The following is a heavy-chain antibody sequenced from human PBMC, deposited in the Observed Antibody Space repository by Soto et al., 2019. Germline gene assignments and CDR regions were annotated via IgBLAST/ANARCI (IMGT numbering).Heavy chain of an antibody. J-gene: IGHJ6*02. D-gene: IGHD3-10*01. CDR1: GYTFTSYA. Sequence: ASVKVSCKXSGYTFTSYAMHWVRQAPGQRLEWMGWINAGNGNTKYSQKFQGRVTITRDTSASTAYMELSSLRSEDTAVYYCARVHYYGSGSYFPHYYYGMDVWGQGTTVTVSS. V-gene: IGHV1-3*01. CDR3: ARVHYYGSGSYFPHYYYGMDV. CDR2: INAGNGNT.